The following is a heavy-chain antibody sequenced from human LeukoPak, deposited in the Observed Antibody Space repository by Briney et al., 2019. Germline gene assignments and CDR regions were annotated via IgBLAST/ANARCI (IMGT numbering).Heavy chain of an antibody. D-gene: IGHD1-1*01. Sequence: PSQTLSLTCTVSGGSISSSSYYWGWIRQPPGKGLEWIGSIYYSGSTYYNPSLKSRVTISVDTSKNQFSLKLSSVTAADTAVYYWARVAATGTTMNFDYWGQGTLVTVSS. V-gene: IGHV4-39*07. CDR3: ARVAATGTTMNFDY. CDR2: IYYSGST. CDR1: GGSISSSSYY. J-gene: IGHJ4*02.